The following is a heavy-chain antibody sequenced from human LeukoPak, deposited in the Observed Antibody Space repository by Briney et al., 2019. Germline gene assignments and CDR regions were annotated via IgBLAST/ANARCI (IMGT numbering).Heavy chain of an antibody. Sequence: PGGSLRLSCAASGFTFSSYAMSSVRQAPGKGLEWVSEISGSGGSTYYADSVKGRVTISRDNTKSTLYLQMNTLRAPDTALYFSAKSPMPFDESYFDYWGQGTLVTVSS. CDR1: GFTFSSYA. J-gene: IGHJ4*02. D-gene: IGHD2-2*01. V-gene: IGHV3-23*01. CDR2: ISGSGGST. CDR3: AKSPMPFDESYFDY.